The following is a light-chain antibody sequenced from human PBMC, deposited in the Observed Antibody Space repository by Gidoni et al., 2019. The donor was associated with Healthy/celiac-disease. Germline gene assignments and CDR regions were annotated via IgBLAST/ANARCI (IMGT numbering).Light chain of an antibody. CDR2: DAS. CDR1: QSVSSY. CDR3: QQRSNWPPYT. J-gene: IGKJ2*01. Sequence: EIVLTQSPATLSLSPGERATLSCRASQSVSSYLAWYQQKPGQAPRLLIYDASNRATGIPARFSGSGSGPDFTLTISSLEPEDFAVYYCQQRSNWPPYTFGQETKLEIK. V-gene: IGKV3-11*01.